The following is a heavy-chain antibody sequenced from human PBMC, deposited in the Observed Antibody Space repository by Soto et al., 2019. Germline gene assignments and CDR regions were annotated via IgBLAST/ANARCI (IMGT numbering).Heavy chain of an antibody. CDR3: ASLGTTVTAFDY. Sequence: SETLSLTCAVSGGSITSANWWTWVRQPPGGGLEWIGEISHSGITNYKASLKSRVTMSVDKTKNDVSLKLTSVTAADTAVYYCASLGTTVTAFDYWGQGTLVTVSS. D-gene: IGHD4-4*01. CDR1: GGSITSANW. J-gene: IGHJ4*02. CDR2: ISHSGIT. V-gene: IGHV4-4*02.